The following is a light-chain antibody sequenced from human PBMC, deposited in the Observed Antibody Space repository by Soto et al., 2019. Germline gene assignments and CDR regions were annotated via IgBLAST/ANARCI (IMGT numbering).Light chain of an antibody. CDR3: AAWDDSLSGGV. CDR2: RNN. V-gene: IGLV1-47*01. Sequence: QSLLTQPPSASGTPGQRVTISCSGSSSNIGSNYVYWYQQLPGTAPKLLIYRNNQRPSGVPDRFSGSQSGTSGSLAISGLRSEDEADYYCAAWDDSLSGGVFGTGTKVTVL. CDR1: SSNIGSNY. J-gene: IGLJ1*01.